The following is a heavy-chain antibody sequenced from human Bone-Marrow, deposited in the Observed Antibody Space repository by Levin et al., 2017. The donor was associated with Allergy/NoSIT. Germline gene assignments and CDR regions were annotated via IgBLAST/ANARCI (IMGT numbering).Heavy chain of an antibody. D-gene: IGHD3-3*01. CDR1: GGSIRSGDYY. Sequence: SQTLSLTCSVSGGSIRSGDYYWHWIRQSPGKGLEWIGYIYDSGNIYYNASLKSRVTIELDTSKNQFSLNLESLTTADTAVYYCARSDSGFGMVDYGLDVWGQGTTVIVSS. V-gene: IGHV4-30-4*01. J-gene: IGHJ6*02. CDR3: ARSDSGFGMVDYGLDV. CDR2: IYDSGNI.